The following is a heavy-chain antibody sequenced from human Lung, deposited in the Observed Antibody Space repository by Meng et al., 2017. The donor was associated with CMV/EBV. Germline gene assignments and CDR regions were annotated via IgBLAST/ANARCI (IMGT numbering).Heavy chain of an antibody. CDR1: GHSFTDYY. Sequence: ASVKVSXKASGHSFTDYYIHWVRQAPGQGLEWMGWINPNSGGTNYAENFQGRVTKTRDTSISTASMELNRLRSEDTAVYYCARDRFRTVRGLFSYWGQGTLVTVSS. V-gene: IGHV1-2*02. CDR2: INPNSGGT. J-gene: IGHJ4*02. D-gene: IGHD3-10*01. CDR3: ARDRFRTVRGLFSY.